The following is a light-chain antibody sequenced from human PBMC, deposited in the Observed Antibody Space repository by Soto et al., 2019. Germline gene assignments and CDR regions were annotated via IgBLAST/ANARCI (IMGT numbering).Light chain of an antibody. V-gene: IGLV2-8*01. J-gene: IGLJ2*01. CDR3: CSYAGRNTLI. CDR1: RSDVGGNDL. CDR2: AVN. Sequence: QSALTLPPSASGSPGQSVTISCTGSRSDVGGNDLVSWYQQHPGKAPQLIISAVNKRPSGVPDRFSGSKSGNTASLTVSGLQAEDEADYYCCSYAGRNTLIFGGGTKLTVL.